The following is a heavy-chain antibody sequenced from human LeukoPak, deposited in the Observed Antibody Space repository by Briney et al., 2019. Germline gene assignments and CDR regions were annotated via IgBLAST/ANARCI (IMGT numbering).Heavy chain of an antibody. CDR3: ATLNKPGWFDP. J-gene: IGHJ5*02. D-gene: IGHD1-14*01. V-gene: IGHV4-39*07. CDR1: GGSVATDTYY. CDR2: IFYNGNT. Sequence: PSETLSLTCTVSGGSVATDTYYWAWIRQPPGKGLEWSANIFYNGNTYYNSSLKSRATISIDTSKNQFSLKLISVTAADMAVYYCATLNKPGWFDPWGQGTLVTVSS.